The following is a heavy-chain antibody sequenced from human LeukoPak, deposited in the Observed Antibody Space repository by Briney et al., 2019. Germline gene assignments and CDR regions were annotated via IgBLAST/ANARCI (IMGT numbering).Heavy chain of an antibody. J-gene: IGHJ6*03. CDR3: ARHEQGNEFWSGYYKFGYYYYYYMDV. D-gene: IGHD3-3*01. V-gene: IGHV4-39*01. Sequence: SETLSLTCTVSGGSISSSSYYWGWIRHPPGKGLECIGSIYYRGSTYYNPSLKSRVTISVDTSKNQFSLKLRSVTAADTAVYYCARHEQGNEFWSGYYKFGYYYYYYMDVWGKATNVTVS. CDR1: GGSISSSSYY. CDR2: IYYRGST.